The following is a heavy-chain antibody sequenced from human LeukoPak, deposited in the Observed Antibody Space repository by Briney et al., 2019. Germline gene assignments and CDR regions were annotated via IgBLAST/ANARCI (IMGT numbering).Heavy chain of an antibody. CDR3: AKGSYYDNSGYYYFDY. CDR2: VSGGGGST. CDR1: GFTFSSYA. J-gene: IGHJ4*02. V-gene: IGHV3-23*01. D-gene: IGHD3-22*01. Sequence: GGSLRLSCAASGFTFSSYAMTWVRQAPGKGLEWVSTVSGGGGSTYYADSVKGRFTISRDNSKNTLYLQMNTLRAEDTAVYYCAKGSYYDNSGYYYFDYWGQGTLVTVSS.